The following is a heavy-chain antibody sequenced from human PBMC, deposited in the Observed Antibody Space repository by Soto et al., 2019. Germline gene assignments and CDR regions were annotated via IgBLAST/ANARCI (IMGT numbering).Heavy chain of an antibody. CDR3: ALLPLYYYDSSGYYNPTANDY. V-gene: IGHV1-46*01. CDR1: GYTFTSYY. CDR2: INPSGGST. Sequence: ASVKVSCKASGYTFTSYYMHWVRQAPGQGLEWMGIINPSGGSTSYAQKFQGRATMTRDTSTSTVYMELSSLRSEDTAVYYCALLPLYYYDSSGYYNPTANDYWGQGTLVTVSS. J-gene: IGHJ4*02. D-gene: IGHD3-22*01.